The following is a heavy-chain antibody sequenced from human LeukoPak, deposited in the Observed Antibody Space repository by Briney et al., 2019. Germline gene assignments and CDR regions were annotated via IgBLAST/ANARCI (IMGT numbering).Heavy chain of an antibody. J-gene: IGHJ4*02. Sequence: SETLSLTCTVSGGAISSSNYYWGWIRQAPGKGLEWIGNIYYSGDTFYNPSLKSRVTISVDTSENQFSLKLSSVTAADTAVYFCARYVVYGSGKYYFDYWGQGSLVTVSS. D-gene: IGHD3-10*01. CDR3: ARYVVYGSGKYYFDY. V-gene: IGHV4-39*01. CDR2: IYYSGDT. CDR1: GGAISSSNYY.